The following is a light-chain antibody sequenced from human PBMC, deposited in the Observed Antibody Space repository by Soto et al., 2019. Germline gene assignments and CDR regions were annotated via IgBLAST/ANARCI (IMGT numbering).Light chain of an antibody. Sequence: EILMTQSPATLSVSPGERATLSCRASQSVSSDLAWYQQKPGQPPRLLIYGASARATGIPARFSGDGSGTEFILTISSLQSEDFAVYFCQQYNYWPTFGQGTKVDIK. V-gene: IGKV3-15*01. CDR3: QQYNYWPT. CDR2: GAS. J-gene: IGKJ1*01. CDR1: QSVSSD.